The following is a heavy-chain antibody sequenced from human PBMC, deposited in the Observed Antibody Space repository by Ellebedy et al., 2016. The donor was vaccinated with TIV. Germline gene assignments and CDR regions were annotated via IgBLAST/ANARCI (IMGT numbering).Heavy chain of an antibody. D-gene: IGHD3-10*01. V-gene: IGHV3-33*08. CDR3: TRDEGVNTGFEN. CDR2: IWNDGSKK. Sequence: GESLKISCAASGFTFSRFGMHWVRQTPGKGLEWVGVIWNDGSKKLYGDSVKGRFTISRDNSKNTVFLQMNSLRAEDTAVYYCTRDEGVNTGFENWGQGTLVTVS. CDR1: GFTFSRFG. J-gene: IGHJ4*01.